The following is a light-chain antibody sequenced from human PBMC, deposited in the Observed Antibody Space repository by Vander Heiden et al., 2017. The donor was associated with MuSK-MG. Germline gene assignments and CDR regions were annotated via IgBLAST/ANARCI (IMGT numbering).Light chain of an antibody. Sequence: EIVWSQCPGTLSFSPGERATLSRRASQSVSSSYLAWYQQNPGQAPSLIIYGASNRATGIPDRFSGSGSGTDFTLTISSLEPGDLAMYYCHHYNYSQTFGPGTKVEI. CDR1: QSVSSSY. J-gene: IGKJ1*01. CDR2: GAS. CDR3: HHYNYSQT. V-gene: IGKV3-20*01.